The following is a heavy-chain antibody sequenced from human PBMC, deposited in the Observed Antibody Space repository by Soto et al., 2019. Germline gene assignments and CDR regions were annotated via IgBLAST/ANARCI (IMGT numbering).Heavy chain of an antibody. Sequence: SETLSLTCTVSGGSTSSGGFYWSWIRQHPGKGLEWIGYIYYSGISYYNPSLKSRVSISLDTSRNQFSMTLNSVAAADTAVYYCARNGYTYGMDVWGQGATGTVSS. V-gene: IGHV4-31*03. CDR3: ARNGYTYGMDV. J-gene: IGHJ6*02. CDR2: IYYSGIS. D-gene: IGHD5-18*01. CDR1: GGSTSSGGFY.